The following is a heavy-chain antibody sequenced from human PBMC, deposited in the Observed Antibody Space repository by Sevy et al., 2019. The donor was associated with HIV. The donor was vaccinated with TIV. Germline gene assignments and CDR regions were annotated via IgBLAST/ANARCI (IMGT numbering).Heavy chain of an antibody. J-gene: IGHJ6*02. Sequence: GGSLRLSCAASGFTFSSYAMHWVRQAPGKGLEWVAVISYDGSNKYYADSVKGRFTISRDNSKNTLYLQMNSLRAEDKAVYYCAREGPYYDILTGYYTHGGYYGMDVWGQGTTVTVSS. CDR2: ISYDGSNK. D-gene: IGHD3-9*01. CDR1: GFTFSSYA. CDR3: AREGPYYDILTGYYTHGGYYGMDV. V-gene: IGHV3-30-3*01.